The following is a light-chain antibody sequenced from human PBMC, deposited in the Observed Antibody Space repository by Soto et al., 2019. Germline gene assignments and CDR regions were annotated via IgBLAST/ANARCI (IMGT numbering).Light chain of an antibody. CDR3: QQYNKWPFT. J-gene: IGKJ3*01. CDR1: QSVSNN. V-gene: IGKV3-15*01. CDR2: GAS. Sequence: EIVMTQSPATLSVSPGERATLSCRASQSVSNNLAWYQQKPGQAPRLLIYGASTRATGIPARFSGSGSGTELTLTISSLQSEDFAVYYCQQYNKWPFTFGPGTKVDIK.